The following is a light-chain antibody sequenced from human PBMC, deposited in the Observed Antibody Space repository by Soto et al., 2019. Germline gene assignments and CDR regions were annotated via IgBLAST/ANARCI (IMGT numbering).Light chain of an antibody. Sequence: EIVLTQSPATLSLSPGERDTLSCRASQSVSSYIAWYQQKPGQAPRLLIYDASNRATGVPVRFSGSGSGTDFTLTISSLEPEDFAVYYCQQRGDWPPLTFGGGTKVEIK. CDR1: QSVSSY. CDR2: DAS. CDR3: QQRGDWPPLT. J-gene: IGKJ4*01. V-gene: IGKV3-11*01.